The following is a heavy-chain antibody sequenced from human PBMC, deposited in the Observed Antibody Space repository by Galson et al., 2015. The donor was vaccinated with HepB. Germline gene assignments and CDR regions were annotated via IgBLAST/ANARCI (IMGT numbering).Heavy chain of an antibody. CDR3: ARGGKHYDSRRFDY. J-gene: IGHJ4*02. V-gene: IGHV1-69*13. CDR2: IIPLFRTA. CDR1: GGTFSNYA. D-gene: IGHD3-22*01. Sequence: SVKVSCKASGGTFSNYAITWVRQAPGQGLEWMGGIIPLFRTANYAQSFQGRVTITADESTTTVYMELSSLRSEDTAVYYCARGGKHYDSRRFDYWGQGTLVTVSS.